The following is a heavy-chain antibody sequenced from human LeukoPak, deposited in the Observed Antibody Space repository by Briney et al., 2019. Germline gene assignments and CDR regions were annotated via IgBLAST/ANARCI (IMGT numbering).Heavy chain of an antibody. Sequence: PSETLSLTCTVSGGSISSGSYYWRWIRQPAGKGLEWIGRIYTSGSTNYNPSLKSRFTISVDTSKNQFSLRLSSVTAADTAVYYCARDGYCSGGSCSLDYWGQGTLVTVSS. CDR1: GGSISSGSYY. V-gene: IGHV4-61*02. D-gene: IGHD2-15*01. J-gene: IGHJ4*02. CDR2: IYTSGST. CDR3: ARDGYCSGGSCSLDY.